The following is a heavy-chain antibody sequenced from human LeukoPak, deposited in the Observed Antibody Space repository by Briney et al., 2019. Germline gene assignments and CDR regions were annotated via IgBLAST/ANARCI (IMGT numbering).Heavy chain of an antibody. CDR3: ARDQRLHLGELSFPNFDY. V-gene: IGHV3-48*03. CDR2: ISTSGSTI. D-gene: IGHD3-16*02. Sequence: PGGSLRLSCAASGFTFSGHKMHWVRQAPGKGLEWVSYISTSGSTIYYADSVKGRFTLSRDNAKNSLYLQMNSLRAEDTALYYCARDQRLHLGELSFPNFDYWGQGTLVTVSS. J-gene: IGHJ4*02. CDR1: GFTFSGHK.